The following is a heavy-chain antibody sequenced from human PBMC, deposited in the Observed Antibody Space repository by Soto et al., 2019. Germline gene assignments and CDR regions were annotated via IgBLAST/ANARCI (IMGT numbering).Heavy chain of an antibody. J-gene: IGHJ6*03. CDR2: IYSGGST. CDR1: GFTVSSNY. V-gene: IGHV3-66*01. Sequence: EVQLVESGGGLVQPGGSLRLSCAASGFTVSSNYMRWVRQAPGKGLEWVSVIYSGGSTYYAGSVKGRFTFSRDNSKNTMYLQMNRMRAEDKAVAYCSRYSNKDSSYYYMAVWGKWTTVTVSS. D-gene: IGHD2-15*01. CDR3: SRYSNKDSSYYYMAV.